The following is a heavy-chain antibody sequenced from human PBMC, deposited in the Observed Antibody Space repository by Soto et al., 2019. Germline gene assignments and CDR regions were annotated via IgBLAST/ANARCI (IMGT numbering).Heavy chain of an antibody. Sequence: QVQLVQSGAEVKKPGASVKVSCKASGYTFTSYGISWVRQAPGQGLEWMGWISAYNGNTNYAQKHQGRVNMTTDTSKNKAYMELKSLRSDETAVYYCAREMIRRVIWDGMDVWGQGTTVTVYS. CDR2: ISAYNGNT. V-gene: IGHV1-18*01. CDR3: AREMIRRVIWDGMDV. D-gene: IGHD3-10*01. J-gene: IGHJ6*02. CDR1: GYTFTSYG.